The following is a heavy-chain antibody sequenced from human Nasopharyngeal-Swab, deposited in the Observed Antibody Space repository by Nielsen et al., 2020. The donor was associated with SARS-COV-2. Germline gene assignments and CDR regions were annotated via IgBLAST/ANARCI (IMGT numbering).Heavy chain of an antibody. V-gene: IGHV2-70*01. Sequence: SGPTPVKPTQTLTLTCTFSGFSLSTSGMCVSWIRQPPGKALEWLALIDWDDDKYYSTSLKTRLTISKDTSKNQVVLTMTNMDPVDTATYYCARMKDYGGNSGLAFDIWGQGTMVTVSS. D-gene: IGHD4-23*01. J-gene: IGHJ3*02. CDR1: GFSLSTSGMC. CDR3: ARMKDYGGNSGLAFDI. CDR2: IDWDDDK.